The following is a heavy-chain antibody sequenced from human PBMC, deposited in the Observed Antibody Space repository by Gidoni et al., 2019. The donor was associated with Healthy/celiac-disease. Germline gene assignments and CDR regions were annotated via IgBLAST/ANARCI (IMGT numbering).Heavy chain of an antibody. CDR3: ARVVDIVDTIEYNWFDP. V-gene: IGHV4-30-4*01. Sequence: QVQLQESGPGLVKPSQTLSLTCTVSGGSISSGDYYWSRVRQPPGKGLEWIGYIYYSGGTYYNPSLKSRVTISVDTSKNQFSLKLSSVTAADTAVYYCARVVDIVDTIEYNWFDPWGQGTLVTVSS. J-gene: IGHJ5*02. CDR2: IYYSGGT. CDR1: GGSISSGDYY. D-gene: IGHD5-12*01.